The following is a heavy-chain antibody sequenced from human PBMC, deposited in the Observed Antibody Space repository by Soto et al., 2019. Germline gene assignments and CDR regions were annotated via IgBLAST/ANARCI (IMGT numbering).Heavy chain of an antibody. D-gene: IGHD2-15*01. J-gene: IGHJ6*02. Sequence: QVQLVQSGAEVKKPGASVKVSCEASGYSFISHHMLWVRQAPGQGLEWMGIINPSGGGTRYAQKLQDRVTMTRDTSTITIYLQLTGLRSEDTAVYYCARHSQCYCSGGSCSGSMDVWGQGTTVTVSS. CDR3: ARHSQCYCSGGSCSGSMDV. CDR1: GYSFISHH. V-gene: IGHV1-46*01. CDR2: INPSGGGT.